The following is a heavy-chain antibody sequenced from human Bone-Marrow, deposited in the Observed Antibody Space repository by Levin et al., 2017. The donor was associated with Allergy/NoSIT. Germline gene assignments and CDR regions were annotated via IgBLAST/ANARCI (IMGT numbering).Heavy chain of an antibody. Sequence: PGGSLRLSCAASGFSLSGYYMTWIRQTPRKGLEWVSDISPSGSTINYADSLKDRLTVSRDNAKNSLFLQMSSLTVEDTAVYYCARGRPPLLFDYWGQGALVTVSS. V-gene: IGHV3-11*01. CDR2: ISPSGSTI. CDR1: GFSLSGYY. D-gene: IGHD2/OR15-2a*01. J-gene: IGHJ4*02. CDR3: ARGRPPLLFDY.